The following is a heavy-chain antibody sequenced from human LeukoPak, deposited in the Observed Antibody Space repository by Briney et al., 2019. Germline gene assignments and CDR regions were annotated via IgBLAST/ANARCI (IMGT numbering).Heavy chain of an antibody. D-gene: IGHD1-26*01. Sequence: SQTLSLTCTVSGGSISSGDYYWSWIRQPPGKGLEWIRYIYYSGSTYYNPSLKSRVTISVDTSKNQFSLKLSSVTAADTAVYYCAGLGRGSYCFDYWGQGTLVTVSS. J-gene: IGHJ4*02. CDR1: GGSISSGDYY. CDR2: IYYSGST. CDR3: AGLGRGSYCFDY. V-gene: IGHV4-30-4*08.